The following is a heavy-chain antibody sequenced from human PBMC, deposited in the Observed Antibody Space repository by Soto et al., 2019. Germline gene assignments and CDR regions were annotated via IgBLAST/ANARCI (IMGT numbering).Heavy chain of an antibody. CDR1: GYSLTSNW. V-gene: IGHV5-51*01. D-gene: IGHD3-22*01. J-gene: IGHJ3*02. CDR3: ASCDSSGYYSAFEI. Sequence: GQSLKISCKGSGYSLTSNWFARVGQKPGKGLEWMGIIYPGDSDTRYSPSFQGQVTISADKAISTAYLQWSSLKASDTAMYYCASCDSSGYYSAFEIWGQGTMVTVSS. CDR2: IYPGDSDT.